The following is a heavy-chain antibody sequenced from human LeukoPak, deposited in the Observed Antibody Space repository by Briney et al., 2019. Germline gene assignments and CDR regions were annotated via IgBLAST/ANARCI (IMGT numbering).Heavy chain of an antibody. J-gene: IGHJ5*02. CDR1: EFTFNSYN. D-gene: IGHD2/OR15-2a*01. Sequence: GGSLRLSCAASEFTFNSYNMNWVRQAPGKGLEWVSSISSSSNYIYYADSVKGRFTISRDNAKNSLYLQMKSLRAEDTAVYYCARGKTSQNIVTRKTYNWFDPWGQGTLVTVSS. CDR3: ARGKTSQNIVTRKTYNWFDP. V-gene: IGHV3-21*01. CDR2: ISSSSNYI.